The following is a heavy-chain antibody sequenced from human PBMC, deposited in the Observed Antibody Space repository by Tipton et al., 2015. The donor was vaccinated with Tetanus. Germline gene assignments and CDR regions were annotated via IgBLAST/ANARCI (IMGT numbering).Heavy chain of an antibody. CDR3: ARHRGTVLSWFGELKGDAFDI. Sequence: TLSLTCTIYGGSFSGYYWSWIRQPPGRGLEWIGEIHPSGITTCNPSLGSRATTAVDMAKNQFSLHLTSVTAADTAVYYCARHRGTVLSWFGELKGDAFDIWGQGTVVTVSS. CDR1: GGSFSGYY. CDR2: IHPSGIT. V-gene: IGHV4-34*01. D-gene: IGHD3-10*01. J-gene: IGHJ3*02.